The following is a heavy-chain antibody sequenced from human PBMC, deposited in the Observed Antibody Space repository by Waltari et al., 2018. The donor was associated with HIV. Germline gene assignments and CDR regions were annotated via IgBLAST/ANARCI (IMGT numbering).Heavy chain of an antibody. V-gene: IGHV3-23*01. CDR3: TICLGGSYSFDY. CDR1: GFTFSSYA. D-gene: IGHD1-26*01. CDR2: ISGSGGST. J-gene: IGHJ4*02. Sequence: EVQMLESGGGLVQPGGSLRLSCASSGFTFSSYAMSWVRQPPGKGLEWVSAISGSGGSTYYADSAKGRFTISGDNSKNTLELQMNSLRAEDTAVHYCTICLGGSYSFDYWGQGTLVTVSS.